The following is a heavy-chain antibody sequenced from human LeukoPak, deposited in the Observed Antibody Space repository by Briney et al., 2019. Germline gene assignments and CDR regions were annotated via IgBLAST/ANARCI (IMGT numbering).Heavy chain of an antibody. J-gene: IGHJ4*02. Sequence: GESLKISCKGSGYSFTSYWLGWVRQMPGKGLEWMGIIYPGDSDTRYSPSFQGHVTISADKSISTAYRQWSSLKASDTAMYYCARGEYYYDSSGYWQFDYWGQGTLVTVSS. CDR3: ARGEYYYDSSGYWQFDY. V-gene: IGHV5-51*01. CDR2: IYPGDSDT. D-gene: IGHD3-22*01. CDR1: GYSFTSYW.